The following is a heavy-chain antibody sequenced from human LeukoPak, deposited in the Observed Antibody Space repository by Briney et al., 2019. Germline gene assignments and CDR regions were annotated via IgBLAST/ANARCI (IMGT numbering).Heavy chain of an antibody. CDR2: IYSGGST. D-gene: IGHD2-2*01. J-gene: IGHJ6*03. CDR3: ARVESYCSSTSCPLYYYYYMDV. V-gene: IGHV3-53*01. CDR1: GFTVSSNY. Sequence: GGSLRLSCAASGFTVSSNYMSWVRQAPGKGLEWVSVIYSGGSTYYADSVKGRFTISRDNSKNTLYLQMNSLRAEDTAVYYCARVESYCSSTSCPLYYYYYMDVWGKGTTVTVSS.